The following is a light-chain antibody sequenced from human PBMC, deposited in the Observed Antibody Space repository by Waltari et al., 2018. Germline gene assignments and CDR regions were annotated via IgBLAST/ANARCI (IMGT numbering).Light chain of an antibody. CDR2: STN. V-gene: IGLV1-44*01. CDR3: ATWDYSLDGQV. J-gene: IGLJ3*02. CDR1: RSNIGAEV. Sequence: QSVLTQPPSASGTPGQRVTITCSGSRSNIGAEVVNWYQVLPGTAPKLLIYSTNQRPSGVPERFSGSKSGTSDSLAISGLQSEDEADYYCATWDYSLDGQVFGGGTKLTVL.